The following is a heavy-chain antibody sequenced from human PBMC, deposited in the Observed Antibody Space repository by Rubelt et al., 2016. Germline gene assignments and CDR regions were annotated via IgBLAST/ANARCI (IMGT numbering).Heavy chain of an antibody. V-gene: IGHV4-59*08. CDR3: ARHQRDSSSSPLPY. CDR1: GGSMNTYY. J-gene: IGHJ4*02. D-gene: IGHD6-6*01. CDR2: IYYTGST. Sequence: QVQLQESGPGLVKPSETLSLTCTVSGGSMNTYYWSWIRQPPGKGLEWIGYIYYTGSTYYNPSLKSRVTISVDTSKNQFSRKLSSVTAPDTAVYYCARHQRDSSSSPLPYWGQGTLVTVSS.